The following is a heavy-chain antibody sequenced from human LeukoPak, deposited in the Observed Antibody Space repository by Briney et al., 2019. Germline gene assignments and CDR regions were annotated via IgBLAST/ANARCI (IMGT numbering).Heavy chain of an antibody. CDR3: ARSEPGDWYYYYGMDV. CDR2: IYYSGST. V-gene: IGHV4-39*01. D-gene: IGHD1-14*01. CDR1: GGSISSSSYY. J-gene: IGHJ6*02. Sequence: PSETLSLTCTVSGGSISSSSYYWGWIRQPPGKGLEWIGSIYYSGSTYYNPSLKSRVTISVDTSKNQFSLKLSSVTAADTAVYYCARSEPGDWYYYYGMDVWGQGTTVTVSS.